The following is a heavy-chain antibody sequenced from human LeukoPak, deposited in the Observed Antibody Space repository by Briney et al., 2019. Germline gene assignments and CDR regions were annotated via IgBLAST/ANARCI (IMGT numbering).Heavy chain of an antibody. CDR1: GFTFGSYA. V-gene: IGHV3-23*01. D-gene: IGHD2-2*02. CDR3: AVVPAAILGYYYYGMDV. CDR2: ISGSGGST. Sequence: GGSLRLSCAASGFTFGSYAMSWVRQAPGKGLEWVSAISGSGGSTYYADSVKGRFTISRDNSKNTLYLQMNSLRAEDTAVYYCAVVPAAILGYYYYGMDVWGQGTTVTVSS. J-gene: IGHJ6*02.